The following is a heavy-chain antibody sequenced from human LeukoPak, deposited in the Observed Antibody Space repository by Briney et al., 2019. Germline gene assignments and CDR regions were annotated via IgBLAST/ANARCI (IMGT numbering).Heavy chain of an antibody. V-gene: IGHV1-69*13. CDR1: GGTFSSYA. CDR2: IIPIFGTA. CDR3: ARDQGSDILTGYYTGSFDY. J-gene: IGHJ4*02. D-gene: IGHD3-9*01. Sequence: SVKVSCKASGGTFSSYAISWVRQAPGQGLEWMGGIIPIFGTANYAQKFQGRVTITADESTSTAYMELSSLRSEDTAVYYCARDQGSDILTGYYTGSFDYWGQGTLVTVSS.